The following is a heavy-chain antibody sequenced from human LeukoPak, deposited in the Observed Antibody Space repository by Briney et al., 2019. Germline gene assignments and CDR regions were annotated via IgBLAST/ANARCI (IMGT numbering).Heavy chain of an antibody. Sequence: GSSVKVSCKASGGTFSSYAISWARQAPGQGLEWMGGIIPIFGTANYAQKFQGRVTITTDESTSTAYMELSSLRSEDTAVYYCAKADYGDYTVDPWGQGTLVTVSS. CDR2: IIPIFGTA. D-gene: IGHD4-17*01. V-gene: IGHV1-69*05. CDR1: GGTFSSYA. CDR3: AKADYGDYTVDP. J-gene: IGHJ5*02.